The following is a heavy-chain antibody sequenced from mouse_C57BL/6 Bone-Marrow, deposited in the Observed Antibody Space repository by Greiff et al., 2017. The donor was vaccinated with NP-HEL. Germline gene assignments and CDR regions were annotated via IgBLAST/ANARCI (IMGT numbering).Heavy chain of an antibody. CDR1: GYAFSSSW. J-gene: IGHJ2*01. Sequence: QVQLQQSGPELVKPGASVKISCKASGYAFSSSWMNWVKQRPGKGLEWIGRIYPGDGDTNYNGKFKGKATLTADKSSSTAYMQLSSLTSEDSAVYFCARGRGTTVVAPRYFDYWGQGTTLTVSS. V-gene: IGHV1-82*01. D-gene: IGHD1-1*01. CDR2: IYPGDGDT. CDR3: ARGRGTTVVAPRYFDY.